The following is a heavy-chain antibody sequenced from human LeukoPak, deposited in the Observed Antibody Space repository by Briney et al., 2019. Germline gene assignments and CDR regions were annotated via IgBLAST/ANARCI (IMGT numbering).Heavy chain of an antibody. CDR2: IYYSGST. Sequence: SETLSLTCTVSGGSISSGGYYWSWIRQHPGKGLEWIGYIYYSGSTYYNPSLKSRVTISVDTSKNQFSLKLSSVTAADTAVYYCARELHYYYGSGSSPLGFDPWGQGTLVTVSS. V-gene: IGHV4-31*03. CDR1: GGSISSGGYY. D-gene: IGHD3-10*01. J-gene: IGHJ5*02. CDR3: ARELHYYYGSGSSPLGFDP.